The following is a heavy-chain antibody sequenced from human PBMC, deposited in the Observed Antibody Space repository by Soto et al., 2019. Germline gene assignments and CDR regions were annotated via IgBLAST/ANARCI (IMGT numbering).Heavy chain of an antibody. D-gene: IGHD2-8*01. CDR1: GFTFSSYG. CDR3: ARDWMLADNDAFDI. J-gene: IGHJ3*02. CDR2: IWYDGSNK. Sequence: GGSLRLSCAASGFTFSSYGMHWVRQAPGKGLEWVAVIWYDGSNKYYADSVKGRFTISRDNSKNRLYLQMNSLRAEDTAVYYGARDWMLADNDAFDIWGQGTMVTVSS. V-gene: IGHV3-33*01.